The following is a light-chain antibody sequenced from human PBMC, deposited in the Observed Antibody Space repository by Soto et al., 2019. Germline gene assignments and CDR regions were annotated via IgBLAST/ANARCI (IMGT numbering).Light chain of an antibody. CDR3: SSYTSSSTLPYV. CDR1: SSDVGGYNY. Sequence: QSVLTQPASVSGSPGQSITISCTGTSSDVGGYNYVSWYQQHPGKAPKLMIYEVSNRPSGVSNRFSGSKSGNTASLTISGLQAEDEADYYCSSYTSSSTLPYVFXTGTKVTVL. J-gene: IGLJ1*01. CDR2: EVS. V-gene: IGLV2-14*01.